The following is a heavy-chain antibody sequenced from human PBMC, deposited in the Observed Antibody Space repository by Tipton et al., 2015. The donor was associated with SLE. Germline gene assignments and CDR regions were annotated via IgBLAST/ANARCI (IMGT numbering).Heavy chain of an antibody. J-gene: IGHJ4*02. D-gene: IGHD3-10*01. CDR2: IYYSGST. V-gene: IGHV4-39*07. CDR1: GGSIRNGGYS. Sequence: TLSLTCAVSGGSIRNGGYSWNWIRQPPGKGLEWIGSIYYSGSTYYNPSLKSRVTISVDTSKNQFSLKLSSVTAADTAVYYCARGVVRFDYWGQGTLVTVSS. CDR3: ARGVVRFDY.